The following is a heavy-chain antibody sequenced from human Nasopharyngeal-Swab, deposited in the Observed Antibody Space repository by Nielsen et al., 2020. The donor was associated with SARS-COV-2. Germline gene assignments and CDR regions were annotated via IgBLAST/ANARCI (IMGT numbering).Heavy chain of an antibody. CDR2: IYYSGST. V-gene: IGHV4-59*13. J-gene: IGHJ2*01. CDR1: AGSISGYY. D-gene: IGHD3/OR15-3a*01. CDR3: ARAPRDWFHANWYFDL. Sequence: SETLSLTCTVSAGSISGYYWSWIRQPPGKGLEWIGYIYYSGSTNYNPSLKSRVTISVDTSKNQFSLKLSSVTAADTAVYYCARAPRDWFHANWYFDLWGRGTLVTVSS.